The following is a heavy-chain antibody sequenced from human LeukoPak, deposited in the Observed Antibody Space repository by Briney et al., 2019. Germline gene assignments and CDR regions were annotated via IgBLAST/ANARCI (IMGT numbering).Heavy chain of an antibody. Sequence: ASVKVSCKASGYTFTSYYMHWVRQAPGQGLEWMGIINPSGGSTSYAQKFQGRVTMTRDMSTSTVYMELSSLRSEDTAVYYCARDSGPLVATTHSPESDYWGQGTLVTVSS. CDR1: GYTFTSYY. D-gene: IGHD5-12*01. J-gene: IGHJ4*02. CDR3: ARDSGPLVATTHSPESDY. V-gene: IGHV1-46*01. CDR2: INPSGGST.